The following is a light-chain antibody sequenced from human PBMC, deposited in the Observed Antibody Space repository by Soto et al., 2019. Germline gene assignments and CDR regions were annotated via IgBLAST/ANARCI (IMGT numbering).Light chain of an antibody. CDR1: SSNIGNNY. V-gene: IGLV1-51*01. Sequence: QSVLTQPPSVSAAPGQTVTISCSGISSNIGNNYVSWYQQLPGTAPKLLIYDNNRRPSGIPDRFSGSKSGTSATLGITGLQTGDEADYYCGTWDSSLSGVVFGGGTKLTVL. CDR3: GTWDSSLSGVV. J-gene: IGLJ2*01. CDR2: DNN.